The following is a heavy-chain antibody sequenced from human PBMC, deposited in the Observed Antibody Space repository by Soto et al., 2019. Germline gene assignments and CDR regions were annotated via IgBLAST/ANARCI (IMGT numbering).Heavy chain of an antibody. CDR2: AYYSGST. CDR1: GGSISHYY. D-gene: IGHD6-19*01. Sequence: PSETLSLTCSVSGGSISHYYWSWIRQSPGKGLEWIGYAYYSGSTDYNPSLKSRVTMAVDTSKNQVSLKLSSVTAADTAVFYCAKQVSTMAAGDYWGQGILVTV. J-gene: IGHJ4*02. V-gene: IGHV4-59*08. CDR3: AKQVSTMAAGDY.